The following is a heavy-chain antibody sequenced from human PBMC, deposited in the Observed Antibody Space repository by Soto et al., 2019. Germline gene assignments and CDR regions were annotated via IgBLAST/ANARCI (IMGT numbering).Heavy chain of an antibody. CDR2: VYYSGTT. Sequence: SETLSLTCSVSGGSVSNKTYYWSWIRQPPGKRLEWIGYVYYSGTTMYNPSLKSRVTMSVDPPKNQLSLKLTSVTAADTAVYYCARINGGSPDFWGQGTLVTVS. J-gene: IGHJ4*02. CDR1: GGSVSNKTYY. V-gene: IGHV4-61*01. CDR3: ARINGGSPDF. D-gene: IGHD2-15*01.